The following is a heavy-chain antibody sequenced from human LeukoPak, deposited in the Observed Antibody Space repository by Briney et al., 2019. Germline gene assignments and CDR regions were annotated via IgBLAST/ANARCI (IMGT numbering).Heavy chain of an antibody. CDR3: ARGIFGELGWFDP. Sequence: GGSLRLSCAASGFTSDDYGMSWVRQAPGKGLEWVSGINWNGGSTGYADSVKGRFTISRDNAKNSLYLQMNSLRAEDTALYHCARGIFGELGWFDPWGQGTLVTVSS. D-gene: IGHD3-10*02. V-gene: IGHV3-20*01. CDR1: GFTSDDYG. J-gene: IGHJ5*02. CDR2: INWNGGST.